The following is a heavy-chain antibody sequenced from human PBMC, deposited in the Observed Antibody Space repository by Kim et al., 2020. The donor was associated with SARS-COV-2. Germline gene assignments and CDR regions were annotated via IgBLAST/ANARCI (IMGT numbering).Heavy chain of an antibody. D-gene: IGHD2-21*01. CDR3: SRHRGQRLDAFDI. CDR1: GGSISSYY. J-gene: IGHJ3*02. Sequence: SETPSLTCSVSGGSISSYYWSWIRQPPGKGLEWIGYIYYSGSTNYSPSLKSRVTISIDTSKNQFSLKLRSVTAADTAVYYCSRHRGQRLDAFDIWGQGT. V-gene: IGHV4-59*08. CDR2: IYYSGST.